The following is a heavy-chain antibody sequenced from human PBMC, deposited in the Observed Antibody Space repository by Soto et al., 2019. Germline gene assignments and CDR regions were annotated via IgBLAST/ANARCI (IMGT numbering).Heavy chain of an antibody. D-gene: IGHD3-3*01. CDR3: TYNDY. Sequence: ASVKVSCKASGYTFTSYDINWVRQATGQGLEWMGWMNPNSGNTGYAQKFQGRVTMTRNTLRAEDTALYLCAKSQEASGLLTTYNDYWGQGTLVTVS. CDR2: MNPNSGNT. V-gene: IGHV1-8*01. J-gene: IGHJ4*01. CDR1: GYTFTSYD.